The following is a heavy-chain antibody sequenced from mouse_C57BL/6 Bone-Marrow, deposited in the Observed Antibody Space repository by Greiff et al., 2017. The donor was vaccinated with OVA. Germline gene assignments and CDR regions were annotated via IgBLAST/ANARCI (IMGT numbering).Heavy chain of an antibody. CDR3: ARDLYDGYFDY. CDR2: SRNKANDYTT. J-gene: IGHJ2*01. CDR1: GFTFSDFY. V-gene: IGHV7-1*01. D-gene: IGHD2-3*01. Sequence: EVKVVESGGGLVQSGRSLRLSCATSGFTFSDFYMEWVRQAPGKGLEWIAASRNKANDYTTEYSASVKGRFIVSRDTSQSILYLQMNALRAEDTASYYCARDLYDGYFDYWGQGTTLTVSS.